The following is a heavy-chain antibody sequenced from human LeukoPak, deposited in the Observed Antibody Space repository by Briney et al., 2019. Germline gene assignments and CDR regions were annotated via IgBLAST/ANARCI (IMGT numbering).Heavy chain of an antibody. CDR1: GFTLSDYG. J-gene: IGHJ5*01. CDR3: TRGRYQFLGPNDS. Sequence: PGGSLRLFCVASGFTLSDYGMSWARQAPGKGLEWISYITTNSVMFYADSVEGRFAISRDNDQNSVYLQMSVLRDDDTAVYYCTRGRYQFLGPNDSWGQGALVTVSS. D-gene: IGHD2-2*01. V-gene: IGHV3-48*02. CDR2: ITTNSVM.